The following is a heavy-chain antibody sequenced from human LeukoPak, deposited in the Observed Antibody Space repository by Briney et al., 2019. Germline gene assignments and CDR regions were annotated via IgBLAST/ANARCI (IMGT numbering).Heavy chain of an antibody. CDR1: GFIFSTYA. Sequence: GGSLRLSCAASGFIFSTYAMHWVRQAPGKGLDWVAFIRNDGSEIYYAESVKGRFTTSRDSSNNTLYLHMNSLSHDDTAVYYCARESLRYFDLWGRGTLVTVSS. CDR3: ARESLRYFDL. J-gene: IGHJ2*01. V-gene: IGHV3-30*02. D-gene: IGHD3-16*01. CDR2: IRNDGSEI.